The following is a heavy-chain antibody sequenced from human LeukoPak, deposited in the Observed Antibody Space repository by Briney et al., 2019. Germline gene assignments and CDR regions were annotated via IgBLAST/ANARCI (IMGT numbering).Heavy chain of an antibody. V-gene: IGHV3-33*01. CDR3: ARVGGGGYDPYWYFDL. CDR1: GFTFSSYG. Sequence: GGSLRLSCAASGFTFSSYGMHWVRQAPGKGLEWVAVIWYDGSNKYYADSVKGRFTISRDNSKNTLYLQMNSLRAEDTAVYYCARVGGGGYDPYWYFDLWGRGTLVTVSS. J-gene: IGHJ2*01. D-gene: IGHD5-12*01. CDR2: IWYDGSNK.